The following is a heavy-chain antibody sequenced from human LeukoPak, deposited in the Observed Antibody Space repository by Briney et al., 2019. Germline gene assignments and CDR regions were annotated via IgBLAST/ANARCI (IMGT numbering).Heavy chain of an antibody. Sequence: ASVKVSCKASGGTFSSYAISWVRQAPGQGLEWMAWLNPNSGDTDSAQKFQGRVTMTRDTSITTAYLELSSLRSDDTAVYYCARAPAGGPFDNWGQGTLVTVSS. V-gene: IGHV1-2*02. D-gene: IGHD4-23*01. CDR3: ARAPAGGPFDN. CDR2: LNPNSGDT. CDR1: GGTFSSYA. J-gene: IGHJ4*02.